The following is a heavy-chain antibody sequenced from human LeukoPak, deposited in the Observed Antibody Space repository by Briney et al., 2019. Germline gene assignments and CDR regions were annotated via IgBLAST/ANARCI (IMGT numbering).Heavy chain of an antibody. Sequence: GGSLRLSCVASGLTFSSYNMNWVRQAPGKGLEWVSFISSSSNYMYYADSVKGLFTISRDNAKNSLLLQMNSLRAEDTAVYYCARGTPTTRDFDYWGQGTLVTVSS. J-gene: IGHJ4*02. D-gene: IGHD4-11*01. CDR1: GLTFSSYN. CDR3: ARGTPTTRDFDY. V-gene: IGHV3-21*01. CDR2: ISSSSNYM.